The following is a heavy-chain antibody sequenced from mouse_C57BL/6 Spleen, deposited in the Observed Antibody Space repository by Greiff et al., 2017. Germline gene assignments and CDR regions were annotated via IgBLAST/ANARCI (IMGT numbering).Heavy chain of an antibody. J-gene: IGHJ2*01. V-gene: IGHV1-63*01. Sequence: QVQLQQSGAELVRPGTSVKMSCKASGYTFTNYWIGWAKQRPGHGLEWIGDIYPGGGYTNYNEKFKGKATLTADKSSSTANMQFSGLTSENSANYCGARAYYYGIDYWGQGTTLTVSS. D-gene: IGHD1-1*01. CDR3: ARAYYYGIDY. CDR2: IYPGGGYT. CDR1: GYTFTNYW.